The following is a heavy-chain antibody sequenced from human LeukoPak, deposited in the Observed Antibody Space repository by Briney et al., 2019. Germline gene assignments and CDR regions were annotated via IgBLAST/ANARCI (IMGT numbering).Heavy chain of an antibody. Sequence: SSETLSVTCTVSGGSISSYYWSWIRQPPGKGLEWIGYIYTSGSTNYNPSLKSRVTISVDTSKNQFSLKLSSVTAADTAVYYCASYSSGWYFDYWGQGTLVTVSS. CDR2: IYTSGST. V-gene: IGHV4-4*09. J-gene: IGHJ4*02. D-gene: IGHD6-19*01. CDR1: GGSISSYY. CDR3: ASYSSGWYFDY.